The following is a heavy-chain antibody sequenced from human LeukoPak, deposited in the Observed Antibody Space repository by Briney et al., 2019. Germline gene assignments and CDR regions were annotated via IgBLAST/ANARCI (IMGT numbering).Heavy chain of an antibody. CDR1: GYTFTSYA. D-gene: IGHD3-10*01. CDR3: TRGKLDYGSGGYYKDYYYYGMDV. V-gene: IGHV1-3*01. J-gene: IGHJ6*04. CDR2: INAGNCNT. Sequence: ASVKVSCKASGYTFTSYAMHWVRQAPGQRLEWMGWINAGNCNTKYSQKFQGRVTITRDTSASTAYMELSSLRSEDTAVYYCTRGKLDYGSGGYYKDYYYYGMDVWGKGTTVTVSS.